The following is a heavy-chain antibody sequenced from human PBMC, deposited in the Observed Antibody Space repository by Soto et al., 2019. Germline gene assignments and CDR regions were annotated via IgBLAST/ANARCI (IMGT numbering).Heavy chain of an antibody. CDR3: QGYSGYADWFDP. J-gene: IGHJ5*02. V-gene: IGHV3-23*01. CDR2: ISGSGGST. D-gene: IGHD5-12*01. Sequence: GGSLRLSCAASGFTFSSYAMSWVRQAPGKGLEWVSAISGSGGSTYYADSVKGRFTISRDNSKNTLYLQMNSLRAEDTAVYYCQGYSGYADWFDPWGQGTLVTVSS. CDR1: GFTFSSYA.